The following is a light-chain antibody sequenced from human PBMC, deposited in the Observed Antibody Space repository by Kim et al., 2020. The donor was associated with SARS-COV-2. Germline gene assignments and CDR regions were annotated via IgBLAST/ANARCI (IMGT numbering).Light chain of an antibody. CDR3: VSFKTIDTWV. V-gene: IGLV2-14*03. CDR2: DVT. CDR1: SSDVGANDY. Sequence: QSALTQPASVSGSAGQSITISCTGTSSDVGANDYVSWFQQHPGRVPKVVIFDVTERPSGVSSRFSGSKSGNTASLTISVLQAEDEADYYCVSFKTIDTWVFGGGTQLTVL. J-gene: IGLJ3*02.